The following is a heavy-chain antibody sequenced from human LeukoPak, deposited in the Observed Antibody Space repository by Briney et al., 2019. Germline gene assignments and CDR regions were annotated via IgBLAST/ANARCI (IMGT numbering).Heavy chain of an antibody. V-gene: IGHV4-38-2*02. J-gene: IGHJ4*02. CDR3: ARDRPPTKSLVYFWYFDY. Sequence: PSETLSLTCTVSGGSISSYYWGWIRQPPGKGLEWIGSIYHSGSTYYNPSLKSRVTISVDTSKNQFSLKLSSVTAADTAVYYCARDRPPTKSLVYFWYFDYWGQGTLVTVSS. CDR1: GGSISSYY. D-gene: IGHD2-8*02. CDR2: IYHSGST.